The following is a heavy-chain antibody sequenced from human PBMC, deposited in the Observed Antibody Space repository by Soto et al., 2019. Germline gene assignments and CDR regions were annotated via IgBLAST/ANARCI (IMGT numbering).Heavy chain of an antibody. CDR2: MNPINGAA. D-gene: IGHD6-13*01. V-gene: IGHV1-8*02. CDR3: GRGPSPRAPAGGTPYYYAMDV. Sequence: ASVKVSCKASGYDFTAYDINWVRQASGQGLEWMGWMNPINGAAGSARRFQGRISMTRNTATGTAYLELTSLRSDDSAVYYCGRGPSPRAPAGGTPYYYAMDVWGQGATVTVSS. J-gene: IGHJ6*02. CDR1: GYDFTAYD.